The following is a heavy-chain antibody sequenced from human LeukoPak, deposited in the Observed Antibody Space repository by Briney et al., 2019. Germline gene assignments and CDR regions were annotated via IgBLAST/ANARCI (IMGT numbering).Heavy chain of an antibody. D-gene: IGHD6-19*01. V-gene: IGHV4-4*02. CDR1: GVSFSSDNW. J-gene: IGHJ4*02. Sequence: PSGTLSLTCAVSGVSFSSDNWWSWVRQSPGKGLEWIGEVFHSGSTNYDPSLKSRVTISVDKSKSQFSLKLNSVTAADTAVYYCCHFPKYSSGWSDEDYWGQGTLVAVSS. CDR2: VFHSGST. CDR3: CHFPKYSSGWSDEDY.